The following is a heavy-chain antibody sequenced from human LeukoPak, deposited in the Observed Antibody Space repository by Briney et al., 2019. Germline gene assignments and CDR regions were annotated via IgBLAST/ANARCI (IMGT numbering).Heavy chain of an antibody. Sequence: GGSLRLSRAASGFTVSSNYMSWVRQAPGKGLEWVSVIYSGGSTYYADSVKGRFTISRDNSKNTLYLQMNSLRAEDTAVYYCARDPYYTSGGRWFDPWGQGTLVTVSS. V-gene: IGHV3-66*01. CDR3: ARDPYYTSGGRWFDP. CDR1: GFTVSSNY. D-gene: IGHD3-10*01. J-gene: IGHJ5*02. CDR2: IYSGGST.